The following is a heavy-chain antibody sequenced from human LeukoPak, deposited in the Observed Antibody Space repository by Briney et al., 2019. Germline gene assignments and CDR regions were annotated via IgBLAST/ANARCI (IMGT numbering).Heavy chain of an antibody. CDR3: AKGFDSSGSYKYYFGY. CDR2: ISGSGRNT. J-gene: IGHJ4*02. D-gene: IGHD3-22*01. V-gene: IGHV3-23*01. CDR1: GFTFSSYA. Sequence: GGSLRLSCAASGFTFSSYAMSRVRQAPGEGLEWVSAISGSGRNTYYAASVKGRFTISRDDSKNTLHLQMNGLRAEDTAVYYCAKGFDSSGSYKYYFGYWGQGTLVTVSS.